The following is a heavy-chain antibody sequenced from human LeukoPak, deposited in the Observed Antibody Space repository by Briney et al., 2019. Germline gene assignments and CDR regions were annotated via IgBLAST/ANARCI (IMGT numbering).Heavy chain of an antibody. CDR2: IYYSGST. CDR1: GGSISSSSYY. Sequence: SETLSLTCTVSGGSISSSSYYWGWIRQPPGKGLEWIGSIYYSGSTYYNPSLKSRVTISVDTSKNQFSLKLSSVTAADTAVYYCASLIRAWFGELGEYWGQGTLVTVSS. J-gene: IGHJ4*02. CDR3: ASLIRAWFGELGEY. V-gene: IGHV4-39*01. D-gene: IGHD3-10*01.